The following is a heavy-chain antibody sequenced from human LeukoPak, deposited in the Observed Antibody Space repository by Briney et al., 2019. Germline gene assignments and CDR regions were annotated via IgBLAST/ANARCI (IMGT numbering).Heavy chain of an antibody. D-gene: IGHD2-2*01. V-gene: IGHV1-2*02. Sequence: ASVKVSCKPSGYTFTVNYLHWVRQAPGQGLEWVGWMNPNSGVTAYAQNFQGRVTITRDTSISTAYMELSRLTSGGTAGYYSTRGGGTSWFGYWGQGSLVTVSS. CDR3: TRGGGTSWFGY. CDR1: GYTFTVNY. J-gene: IGHJ4*02. CDR2: MNPNSGVT.